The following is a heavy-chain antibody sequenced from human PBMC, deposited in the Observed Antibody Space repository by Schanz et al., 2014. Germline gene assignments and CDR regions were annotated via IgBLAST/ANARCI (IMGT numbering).Heavy chain of an antibody. CDR3: AKDRSWDYDSSGYFDY. J-gene: IGHJ4*02. Sequence: EVQLLESGGGLVQPGGSLRLSCAASGFTFSSYAMSWVRQAPGKGLEWISYITYNGGTIYYADSVKGRFTISRDNAKNSLYLEMNSLRAEDTAVYYCAKDRSWDYDSSGYFDYWGQGTLVTVSS. D-gene: IGHD3-22*01. CDR2: ITYNGGTI. CDR1: GFTFSSYA. V-gene: IGHV3-23*01.